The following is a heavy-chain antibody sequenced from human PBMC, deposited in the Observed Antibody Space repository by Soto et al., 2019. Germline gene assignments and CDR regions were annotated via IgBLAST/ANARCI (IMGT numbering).Heavy chain of an antibody. D-gene: IGHD3-10*01. J-gene: IGHJ6*02. CDR1: GGSISSYY. CDR2: VHHSWGS. V-gene: IGHV4-59*08. CDR3: ARQGFGPLHGLVDV. Sequence: QVQLQESGPGLVKPSETLSLSCTVSGGSISSYYWSWFRQSPGQRMEWIGYVHHSWGSSYNPSLQSRVAISLDTSKSQFSLKVTSVTATATAVYYCARQGFGPLHGLVDVWGQGTTVTVSS.